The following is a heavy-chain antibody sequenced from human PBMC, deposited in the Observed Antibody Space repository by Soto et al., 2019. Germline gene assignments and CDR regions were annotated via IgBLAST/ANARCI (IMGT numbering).Heavy chain of an antibody. D-gene: IGHD1-1*01. CDR1: GGSISSGDYY. CDR3: ARAPRERGLYGMDV. V-gene: IGHV4-30-4*01. J-gene: IGHJ6*02. Sequence: SETLSLTCTVSGGSISSGDYYWSWIRQPPGKGLEWIGYIYYSGSTYYNPSLKSRVTISVDTSKNQFSLKLSSVTAADTAVYYCARAPRERGLYGMDVWGQGTTVTVSS. CDR2: IYYSGST.